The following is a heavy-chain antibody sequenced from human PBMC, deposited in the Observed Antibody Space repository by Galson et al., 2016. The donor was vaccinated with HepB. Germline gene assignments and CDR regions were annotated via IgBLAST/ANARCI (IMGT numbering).Heavy chain of an antibody. CDR2: INSDGSSA. J-gene: IGHJ4*02. CDR1: GFTFSSHW. D-gene: IGHD3-22*01. CDR3: ARENGYSEY. V-gene: IGHV3-74*01. Sequence: SLRLSCAASGFTFSSHWMQWVRQTPEKGLVWVSRINSDGSSATYADSVRGRFTVSRDNAKNTLYLQMDSLRAEDTGVYYCARENGYSEYWGQGTLVTVSS.